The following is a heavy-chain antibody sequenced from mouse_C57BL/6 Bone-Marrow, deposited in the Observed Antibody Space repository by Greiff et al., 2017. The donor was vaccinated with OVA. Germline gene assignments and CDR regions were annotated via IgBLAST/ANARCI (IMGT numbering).Heavy chain of an antibody. V-gene: IGHV5-17*01. J-gene: IGHJ2*01. Sequence: EVKLVESGGGLVKPGGSLKLSCAASGFTFSDYGMHWVRQAPEKGLEWVAYISSGSSTIYYADTVKGRFTISRDNAKNTLFLQMTSLRSEDTAMYYCASYDGYDGGYFDYWGQGTTLTVSS. CDR3: ASYDGYDGGYFDY. CDR1: GFTFSDYG. D-gene: IGHD2-2*01. CDR2: ISSGSSTI.